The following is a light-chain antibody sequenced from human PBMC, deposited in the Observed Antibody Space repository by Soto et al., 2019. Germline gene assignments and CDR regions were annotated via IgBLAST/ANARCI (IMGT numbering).Light chain of an antibody. Sequence: EIVMTQSPATLSVSPGERATLSCRASQSVSSSYLAWYQQKPGQAPRLLIYGASSRATGIPARFSGSGSGTEFTLTISSLQSEDFAVYHCQQYHNWPSWTFGQGTKVDI. CDR2: GAS. CDR3: QQYHNWPSWT. CDR1: QSVSSSY. V-gene: IGKV3-15*01. J-gene: IGKJ1*01.